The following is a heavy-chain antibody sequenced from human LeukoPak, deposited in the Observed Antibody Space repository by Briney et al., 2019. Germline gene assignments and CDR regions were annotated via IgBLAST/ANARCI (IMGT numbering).Heavy chain of an antibody. CDR2: ISAYNGNT. CDR3: ARVRAAAPLIVVVLTNYYYYMDV. CDR1: GYTFTSYG. Sequence: GASVKVSCKASGYTFTSYGISWVRQAPGQGLEWMGWISAYNGNTNYAQKLQGRVTMTTDTSTSTAYMELRSLRSDDTAVYYCARVRAAAPLIVVVLTNYYYYMDVWGKGTTVTVSS. D-gene: IGHD2-2*01. V-gene: IGHV1-18*01. J-gene: IGHJ6*03.